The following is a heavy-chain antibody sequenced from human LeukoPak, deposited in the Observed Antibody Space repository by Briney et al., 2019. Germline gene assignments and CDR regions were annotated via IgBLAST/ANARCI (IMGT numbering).Heavy chain of an antibody. V-gene: IGHV3-23*01. CDR3: ARDLKHYYYDSSGYYY. D-gene: IGHD3-22*01. Sequence: GGTLRLSCAASGFTFSSYGMSWVRQAPGKGLEWVSAISGSGGSTYYADSVKGRFTISRDNAKNSLYLQMNSLRAEDTAVYYCARDLKHYYYDSSGYYYWGQGTLVTVSS. J-gene: IGHJ4*02. CDR1: GFTFSSYG. CDR2: ISGSGGST.